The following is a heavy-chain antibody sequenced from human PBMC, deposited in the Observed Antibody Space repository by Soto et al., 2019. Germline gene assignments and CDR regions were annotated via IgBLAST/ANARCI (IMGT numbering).Heavy chain of an antibody. V-gene: IGHV3-33*01. CDR1: GFTFSSYG. CDR2: IWYDGSNK. D-gene: IGHD4-17*01. Sequence: QVQLVESGGGVVQPGRSLRLSCAASGFTFSSYGMHWVRQAPGKGLEWVAVIWYDGSNKYYADSVKGRFTISRDNSKNTLYLQMNSLRAEDTAVYYCARDGADPRDYGDFYSYDYGMDVWGQGTTVTVSS. CDR3: ARDGADPRDYGDFYSYDYGMDV. J-gene: IGHJ6*02.